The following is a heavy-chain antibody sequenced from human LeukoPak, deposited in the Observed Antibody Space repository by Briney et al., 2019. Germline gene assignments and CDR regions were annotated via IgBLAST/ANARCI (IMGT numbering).Heavy chain of an antibody. D-gene: IGHD6-13*01. CDR3: ARDDSSSWYDYYYMDV. CDR1: GGSINSYY. CDR2: IYYSGST. J-gene: IGHJ6*03. V-gene: IGHV4-59*01. Sequence: SETLSLTCTVSGGSINSYYWSWIRQPPGKGLEWIGYIYYSGSTNYNPSLKSRVTISVDTSKNQFSLRLSSVTAADTAVYYCARDDSSSWYDYYYMDVWGKGTTVTVSS.